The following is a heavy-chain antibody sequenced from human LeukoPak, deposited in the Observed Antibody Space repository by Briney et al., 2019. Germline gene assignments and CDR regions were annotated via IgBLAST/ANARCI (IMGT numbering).Heavy chain of an antibody. CDR1: GVSISSSIYY. D-gene: IGHD6-6*01. CDR3: ARDDYSSSYYYYYYMDV. Sequence: SDTLSLTCTVSGVSISSSIYYWGWIRPPPRPGLEWLGSIYSSGGTYYNPSLKSRVTISVDTSKNQFSLKLSSVTAADTAVYYCARDDYSSSYYYYYYMDVWGKGTTVTVSS. CDR2: IYSSGGT. V-gene: IGHV4-39*07. J-gene: IGHJ6*03.